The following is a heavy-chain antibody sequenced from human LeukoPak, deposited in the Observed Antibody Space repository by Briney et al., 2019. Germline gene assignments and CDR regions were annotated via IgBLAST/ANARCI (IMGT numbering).Heavy chain of an antibody. J-gene: IGHJ5*02. V-gene: IGHV4-39*07. CDR2: TYDSDST. CDR3: ARVTEGAVAGTRGTWFDP. D-gene: IGHD6-19*01. CDR1: GGSISSSSDY. Sequence: PSETLSLTCTVSGGSISSSSDYWGWLRHHPGKGLEWFGLTYDSDSTYYNPSLKSRVTISVDTSKNQFSLKLSSVTAADTAVYYCARVTEGAVAGTRGTWFDPWGQGTLGTVSS.